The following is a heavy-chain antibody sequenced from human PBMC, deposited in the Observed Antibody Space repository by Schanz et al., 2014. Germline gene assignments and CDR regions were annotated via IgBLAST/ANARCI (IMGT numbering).Heavy chain of an antibody. D-gene: IGHD3-10*01. Sequence: QVQLVQSGAEVKKPGASATVSCKASGYTFNNHGISWVRQAPGQGLEWMGWISVYHGHTNYAEKGHGRVTMTTDTSTSTAYMELSSLRSEDTAVYYCVRDAGWAFGDYHGMDVWGQGTSVTV. J-gene: IGHJ6*02. CDR3: VRDAGWAFGDYHGMDV. CDR1: GYTFNNHG. CDR2: ISVYHGHT. V-gene: IGHV1-18*01.